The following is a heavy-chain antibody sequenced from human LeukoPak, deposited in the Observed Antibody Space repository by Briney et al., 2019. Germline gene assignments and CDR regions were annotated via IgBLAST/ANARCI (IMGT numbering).Heavy chain of an antibody. CDR2: ISYDGSNK. Sequence: GRSLRLSCAASGFTFSSYGMHWVRQAPGKGLEWVAVISYDGSNKYYADSVKGRFTVSRDNSKNTLYLQMNSLRAEDTALYYCAKDRIAAAGTGGYYYSMDVWGQGTTVTVSS. V-gene: IGHV3-30*18. D-gene: IGHD6-13*01. CDR3: AKDRIAAAGTGGYYYSMDV. CDR1: GFTFSSYG. J-gene: IGHJ6*02.